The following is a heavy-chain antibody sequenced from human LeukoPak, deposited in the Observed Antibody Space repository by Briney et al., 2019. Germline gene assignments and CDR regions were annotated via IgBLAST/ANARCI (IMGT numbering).Heavy chain of an antibody. D-gene: IGHD3-22*01. J-gene: IGHJ4*02. CDR2: IKQDGSEK. V-gene: IGHV3-7*01. Sequence: PGGSLRLSCAASGFTFSSYWMSWVRQAPGKGLEWVANIKQDGSEKYYVDSVKGRFTISRDNAKNSLYLQMNSLRAEDTAVYYCARDRGGHDSSGYHYYWGQGTLVTVSS. CDR1: GFTFSSYW. CDR3: ARDRGGHDSSGYHYY.